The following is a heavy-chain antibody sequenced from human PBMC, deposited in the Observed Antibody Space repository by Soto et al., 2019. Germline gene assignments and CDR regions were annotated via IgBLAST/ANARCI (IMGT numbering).Heavy chain of an antibody. Sequence: PSETLSLTCTVSGGSISSYYWSWIRQPAGKGLEWIGRIYTSGSTNYNPSLTSRVTMSVDTSKNQFSLKLSSVTAADTAVYYCARDEVVAATPDYYYYYGMDVWGQGTTVTVSS. V-gene: IGHV4-4*07. D-gene: IGHD2-15*01. CDR2: IYTSGST. J-gene: IGHJ6*02. CDR3: ARDEVVAATPDYYYYYGMDV. CDR1: GGSISSYY.